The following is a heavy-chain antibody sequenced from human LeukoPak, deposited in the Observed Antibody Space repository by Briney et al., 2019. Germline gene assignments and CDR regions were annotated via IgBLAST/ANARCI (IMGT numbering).Heavy chain of an antibody. Sequence: GGSLRLSCAASGFTFSDYYMSWIRQAPGKGLEWVSYISSSGSTIYYADSVKGRFTISRDNAKNSLYLQMNSLRAEDTAMYYCARDQRSSGWYLGKGYFDYWGQGTLVTVSS. D-gene: IGHD6-19*01. J-gene: IGHJ4*02. CDR3: ARDQRSSGWYLGKGYFDY. V-gene: IGHV3-11*01. CDR1: GFTFSDYY. CDR2: ISSSGSTI.